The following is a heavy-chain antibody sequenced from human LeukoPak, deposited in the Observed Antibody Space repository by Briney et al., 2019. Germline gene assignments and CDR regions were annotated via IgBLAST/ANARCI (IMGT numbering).Heavy chain of an antibody. CDR1: GFSIRTYY. Sequence: PGGSLRLSCGASGFSIRTYYMSWVRQVPGKGLEWVSVIYSGGTIRYADSVKGRFTFSRDNFKDTLNLQMNSLRADDTAVYYCVRAVHHNFYSDSSGYYGDAFDVWGQGTVVTVSS. D-gene: IGHD3-22*01. CDR2: IYSGGTI. CDR3: VRAVHHNFYSDSSGYYGDAFDV. J-gene: IGHJ3*01. V-gene: IGHV3-53*01.